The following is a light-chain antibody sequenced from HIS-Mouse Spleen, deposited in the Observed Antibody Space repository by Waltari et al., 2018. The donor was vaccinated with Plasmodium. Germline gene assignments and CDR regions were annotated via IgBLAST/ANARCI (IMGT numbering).Light chain of an antibody. J-gene: IGLJ2*01. CDR3: AAWDDSLNGVV. CDR1: ISSIGSNT. CDR2: SNN. Sequence: QSVLTQPPSASGTPGQRVTISCSGSISSIGSNTVNWYQQLPGTAPKLLIYSNNQGPSGVRDRFSGAKSGTSASLAISGLQAEDEADYYCAAWDDSLNGVVFAGGTKLTVL. V-gene: IGLV1-44*01.